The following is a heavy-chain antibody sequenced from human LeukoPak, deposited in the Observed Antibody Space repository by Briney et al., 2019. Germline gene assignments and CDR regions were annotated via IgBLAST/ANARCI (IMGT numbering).Heavy chain of an antibody. D-gene: IGHD2-21*02. Sequence: GGSLRLSCAASGFTFDHYGMSWVRQVPGKGLEWVSNINWNGDSTGYADSVKGRFTISRDNAKNSLYLQMNSLRAEDTAFYYCASGGGDHEWNFAYWGQGTLVTVSS. V-gene: IGHV3-20*04. CDR3: ASGGGDHEWNFAY. CDR2: INWNGDST. CDR1: GFTFDHYG. J-gene: IGHJ4*02.